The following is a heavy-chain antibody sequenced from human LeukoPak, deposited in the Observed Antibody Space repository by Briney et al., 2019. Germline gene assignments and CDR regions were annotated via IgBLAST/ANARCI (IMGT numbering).Heavy chain of an antibody. CDR1: GGSISNINYY. CDR2: IYYSGRT. CDR3: ARHINRLTESQNWFDP. V-gene: IGHV4-39*01. J-gene: IGHJ5*02. D-gene: IGHD2-8*02. Sequence: PSETLSLTCSVSGGSISNINYYWDWIRQPPGKGLDWIGSIYYSGRTYYNPSLKSRVTISVDTSKNQFSLKLSSVTAADTAFYYCARHINRLTESQNWFDPWGQGTLVTVSS.